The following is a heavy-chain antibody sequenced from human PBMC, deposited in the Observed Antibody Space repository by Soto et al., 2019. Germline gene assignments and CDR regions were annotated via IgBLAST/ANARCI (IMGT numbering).Heavy chain of an antibody. V-gene: IGHV1-69*06. Sequence: QEELVQSGAEVKKPGSSVNVSCKASGGTFASYSITWVRQAPGQRLEWMGEIIPLLKTVNYAQKFQGRVTITGDRSTSTVYMDLSRLRSDATAVYYCARDPVDRFGYMDVWGHGTTVTVS. CDR3: ARDPVDRFGYMDV. D-gene: IGHD6-25*01. CDR2: IIPLLKTV. CDR1: GGTFASYS. J-gene: IGHJ6*02.